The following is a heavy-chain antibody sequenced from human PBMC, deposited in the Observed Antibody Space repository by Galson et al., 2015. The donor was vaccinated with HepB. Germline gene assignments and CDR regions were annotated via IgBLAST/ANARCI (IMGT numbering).Heavy chain of an antibody. CDR1: GYTFTSYG. D-gene: IGHD3-9*01. V-gene: IGHV1-18*04. CDR3: ARSCRRIRYFDWYDVMDLGT. J-gene: IGHJ5*02. CDR2: ISAYNGNT. Sequence: SVKVSCKASGYTFTSYGISWVRQAPGQGLEWMGWISAYNGNTNYAQKLQGRVTMTTDTSTSTAYMELRSLRSDDTAVYYCARSCRRIRYFDWYDVMDLGTWGQGTLVTVSS.